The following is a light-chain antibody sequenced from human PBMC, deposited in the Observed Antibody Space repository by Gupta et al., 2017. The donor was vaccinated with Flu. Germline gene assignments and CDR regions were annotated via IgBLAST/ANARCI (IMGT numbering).Light chain of an antibody. J-gene: IGLJ3*02. CDR1: SSNIGSNT. V-gene: IGLV1-44*01. CDR3: AAWDDSLNGRV. CDR2: SNN. Sequence: QSVLTQPPSASGTPGQRVTISCSGSSSNIGSNTVNWYQQLPGTAPKLLIYSNNQRPSGVPARFSGSKSGTSASLAIIGLQSEDEADYYCAAWDDSLNGRVFGGGTKLTVL.